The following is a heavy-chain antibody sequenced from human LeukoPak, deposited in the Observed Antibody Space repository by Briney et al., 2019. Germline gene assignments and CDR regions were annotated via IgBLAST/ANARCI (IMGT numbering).Heavy chain of an antibody. Sequence: GGSLRLSCAASGFTVSSNYMSWVRQAPGKGLEWVSVIYSGGSTYYADSVKGRFTISRDNSKNTLYLQMNGLRAEDTAVYYCARDRTGTGHFDYWGQGTLVTVSS. V-gene: IGHV3-66*01. CDR1: GFTVSSNY. CDR3: ARDRTGTGHFDY. J-gene: IGHJ4*02. CDR2: IYSGGST. D-gene: IGHD3-10*01.